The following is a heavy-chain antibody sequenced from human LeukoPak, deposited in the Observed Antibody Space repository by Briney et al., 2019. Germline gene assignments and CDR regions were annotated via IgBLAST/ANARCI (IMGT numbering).Heavy chain of an antibody. D-gene: IGHD1-7*01. V-gene: IGHV3-74*01. CDR2: VNSDGSDT. CDR3: VRNNWNSVYYGMDV. J-gene: IGHJ6*02. Sequence: GGSLRLSCAASRGFTFSSNWMYWVRPAPGKGLVWVSRVNSDGSDTAYADSVKGRFTISRDNINNILHLQMNSLRAEDTAVYYCVRNNWNSVYYGMDVWGQGTTVTVSS. CDR1: RGFTFSSNW.